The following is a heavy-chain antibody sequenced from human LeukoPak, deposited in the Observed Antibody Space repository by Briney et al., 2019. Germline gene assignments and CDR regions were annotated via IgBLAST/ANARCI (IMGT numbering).Heavy chain of an antibody. CDR2: IYYSGST. D-gene: IGHD1-7*01. Sequence: PSETLSLTCTVSGGSISSYYWSWIRRPPGKGLEWIGYIYYSGSTNYNPSLKSRVTISVDTSKNQFSLKLSSVTAADTAVYYCARVYNWNYPFDYWGQGTLVTVSS. J-gene: IGHJ4*02. CDR3: ARVYNWNYPFDY. V-gene: IGHV4-59*01. CDR1: GGSISSYY.